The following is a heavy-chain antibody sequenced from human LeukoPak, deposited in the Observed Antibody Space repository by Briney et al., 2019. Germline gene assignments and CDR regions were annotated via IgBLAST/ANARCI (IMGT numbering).Heavy chain of an antibody. V-gene: IGHV4-39*07. CDR2: IYYSGST. CDR1: GGSISSSSYY. J-gene: IGHJ4*02. Sequence: PSETLSLTCTVSGGSISSSSYYWGWIRQPPGKGLEWIGSIYYSGSTYYNPPLKSRVTISVDTSKNQFSLKLSSVTAADTAVYYCARDVLLWFGELLVYFDYWGQGTLITVSS. CDR3: ARDVLLWFGELLVYFDY. D-gene: IGHD3-10*01.